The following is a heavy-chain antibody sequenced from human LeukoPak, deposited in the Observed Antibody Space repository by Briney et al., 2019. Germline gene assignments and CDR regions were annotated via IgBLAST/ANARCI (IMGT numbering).Heavy chain of an antibody. Sequence: SETLSLTCTVSGGSISSSSYYWGWIRQPPGKGLEWIGSIYYSGSTYYNPSLKSRVTISVDTSKNQFSLKLSSVTAADTAVYYCARTYYYDSSGTTDYWGQGTLVTVSS. J-gene: IGHJ4*02. D-gene: IGHD3-22*01. CDR2: IYYSGST. CDR3: ARTYYYDSSGTTDY. CDR1: GGSISSSSYY. V-gene: IGHV4-39*07.